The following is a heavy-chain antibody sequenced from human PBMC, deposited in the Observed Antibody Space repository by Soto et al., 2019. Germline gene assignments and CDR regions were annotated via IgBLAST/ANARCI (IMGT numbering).Heavy chain of an antibody. V-gene: IGHV3-33*01. Sequence: QVQLVESGGGVVQPGRSLRLSCAASGFTFSGYGMHWVRQAPGKGREWVAVIWYDGSNENYADSVKGRFTISRDNSKNTLYLQMNSLRAEDTAVYYCTRRYSDGWYSDYWGQGTLVTVSS. CDR3: TRRYSDGWYSDY. J-gene: IGHJ4*02. CDR2: IWYDGSNE. D-gene: IGHD6-19*01. CDR1: GFTFSGYG.